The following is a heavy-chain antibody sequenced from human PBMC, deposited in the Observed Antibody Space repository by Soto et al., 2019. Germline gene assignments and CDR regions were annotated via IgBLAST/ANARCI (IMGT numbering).Heavy chain of an antibody. CDR3: AKGLSNHDAFDI. CDR1: GFTFSTYA. J-gene: IGHJ3*02. CDR2: ISGSGGST. D-gene: IGHD4-4*01. V-gene: IGHV3-23*01. Sequence: GGSLRLSCAASGFTFSTYAMGLVRQAPGKGLEWVSAISGSGGSTYFAGSVKGRFTISRDNSKNTLFLQMNSLRAEDTAVYYCAKGLSNHDAFDIWGQGTMVTVSS.